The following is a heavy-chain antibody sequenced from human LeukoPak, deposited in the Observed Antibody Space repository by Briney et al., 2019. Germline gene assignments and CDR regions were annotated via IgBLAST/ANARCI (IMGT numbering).Heavy chain of an antibody. V-gene: IGHV1-24*01. CDR2: FDPEDGET. Sequence: ASVKVSCKVSGYTLTELSMHWVRQAPGKGLEWMGGFDPEDGETIYAQKFQGRVTITEDTSTDTAYMELSSMRSEGTGVYYCATSRGYCSSTSCYGVFDYWGQGTLVTVSS. CDR1: GYTLTELS. CDR3: ATSRGYCSSTSCYGVFDY. J-gene: IGHJ4*02. D-gene: IGHD2-2*01.